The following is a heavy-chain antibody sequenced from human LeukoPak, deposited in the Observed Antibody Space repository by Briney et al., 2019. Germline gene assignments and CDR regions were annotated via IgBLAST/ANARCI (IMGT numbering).Heavy chain of an antibody. CDR3: ARDRSGSYPNWFDP. V-gene: IGHV3-23*01. D-gene: IGHD3-10*01. CDR1: GFTFSSYG. Sequence: GGSLRLSCAASGFTFSSYGMSWVRQAPGKGLEWVSATTGNGANTFYADSVKGRFTISRDNSKNTMYLQMNSLRAEDTALYYCARDRSGSYPNWFDPWGQGTLVTVSS. J-gene: IGHJ5*02. CDR2: TTGNGANT.